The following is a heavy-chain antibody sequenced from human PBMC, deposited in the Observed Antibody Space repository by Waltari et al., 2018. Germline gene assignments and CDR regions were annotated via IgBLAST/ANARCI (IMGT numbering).Heavy chain of an antibody. Sequence: QVQLQESGPGLVKPSETLSLTCTVSGGSISSYYWRWIRQPPGKGLEWIGYIYYSGSTNYNPSLKSRVTISVDTSKNQFSLKLSSVTAADTAVYYCARGSREDYYYYMDVWGKGTTVTVSS. CDR1: GGSISSYY. CDR3: ARGSREDYYYYMDV. J-gene: IGHJ6*03. CDR2: IYYSGST. V-gene: IGHV4-59*01. D-gene: IGHD1-26*01.